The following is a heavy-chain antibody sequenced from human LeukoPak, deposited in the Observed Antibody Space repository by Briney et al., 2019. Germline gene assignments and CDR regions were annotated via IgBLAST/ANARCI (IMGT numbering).Heavy chain of an antibody. Sequence: SETLSLTCTVSGGSISSYYWSWIRQPPGKGLEWIGYIYYSGSTNYNPSLKSRVTISVDTSKNQFSLKLGSVTAAGTAVYYCARGSTGTANFDYWGQGTLVTVSS. CDR3: ARGSTGTANFDY. CDR1: GGSISSYY. D-gene: IGHD1-1*01. CDR2: IYYSGST. V-gene: IGHV4-59*01. J-gene: IGHJ4*02.